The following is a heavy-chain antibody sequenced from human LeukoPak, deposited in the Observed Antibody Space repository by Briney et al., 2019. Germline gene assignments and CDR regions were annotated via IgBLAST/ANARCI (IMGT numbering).Heavy chain of an antibody. CDR2: IYYSGNT. J-gene: IGHJ2*01. D-gene: IGHD6-13*01. CDR1: GGSISSGSYY. Sequence: SETLSLTCTVSGGSISSGSYYWNWIRQPPGKGLEWIGYIYYSGNTNYNPSLKSRLTISIDTSKNQFSLKLSSVTAADTAVYYCARVYYSSSYDYWYFNLWGRGTLVTVSS. CDR3: ARVYYSSSYDYWYFNL. V-gene: IGHV4-61*01.